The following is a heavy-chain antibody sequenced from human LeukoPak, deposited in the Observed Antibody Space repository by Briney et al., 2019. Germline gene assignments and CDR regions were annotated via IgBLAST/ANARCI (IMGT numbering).Heavy chain of an antibody. CDR3: ARLGDIVATITEDY. CDR1: GFTFSSYA. V-gene: IGHV4-38-2*01. J-gene: IGHJ4*02. Sequence: PGGSLRLSCAASGFTFSSYAMSWVRQAPGKGLEWIWSIYHSGSTYYNPSLKSRVTISVDTSKNQFSLKLSSVTAADTAVYYCARLGDIVATITEDYWGQGTLVTVSS. D-gene: IGHD5-12*01. CDR2: IYHSGST.